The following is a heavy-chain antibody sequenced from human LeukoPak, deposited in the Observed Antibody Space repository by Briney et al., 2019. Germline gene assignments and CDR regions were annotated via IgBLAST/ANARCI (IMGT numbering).Heavy chain of an antibody. J-gene: IGHJ4*02. D-gene: IGHD6-19*01. Sequence: SETLSLTCTVSGGSISSSSYYWGSIRQPPGKGLEWIGSIYYSGSTYYSPSLKSRVTRSVETSKNQFSLKLSSVTAADTAVYYCARHGSASGWYRSHFDYWGQGTLVTVSS. CDR3: ARHGSASGWYRSHFDY. CDR2: IYYSGST. V-gene: IGHV4-39*01. CDR1: GGSISSSSYY.